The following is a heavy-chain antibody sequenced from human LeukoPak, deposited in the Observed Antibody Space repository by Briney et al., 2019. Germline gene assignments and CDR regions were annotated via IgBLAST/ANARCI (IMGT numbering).Heavy chain of an antibody. Sequence: GGSLRLSCAASGFTFSSYSMNWVRQAPGKGLEWVSSISSSSSYIYYADSVKGRFTISRDNAKNSLYLQMDSLRAEDTAVYYCARALTGTTDSTETINDAFDIWGQGTMVTVSS. CDR1: GFTFSSYS. D-gene: IGHD1-7*01. CDR3: ARALTGTTDSTETINDAFDI. J-gene: IGHJ3*02. CDR2: ISSSSSYI. V-gene: IGHV3-21*01.